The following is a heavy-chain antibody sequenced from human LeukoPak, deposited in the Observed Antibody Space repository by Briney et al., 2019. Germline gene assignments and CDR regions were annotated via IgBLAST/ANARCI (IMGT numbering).Heavy chain of an antibody. CDR2: ISGSGGST. V-gene: IGHV3-23*01. CDR1: GLTFSTYA. CDR3: AKGPSHDSSGYYYPYYFDY. Sequence: PGGSLRLSCTAAGLTFSTYAMSWVRHAPGKGLEWGSAISGSGGSTYYADSVKGRFTISRDNSKNTLYLQMNSLRAEDTAVYYCAKGPSHDSSGYYYPYYFDYWGQGTLVTVSS. J-gene: IGHJ4*02. D-gene: IGHD3-22*01.